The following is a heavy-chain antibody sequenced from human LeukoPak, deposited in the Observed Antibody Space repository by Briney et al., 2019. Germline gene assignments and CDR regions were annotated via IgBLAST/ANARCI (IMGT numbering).Heavy chain of an antibody. J-gene: IGHJ3*02. Sequence: GESLKISCKGSGYSFTSYWIGLVRPMPGKGLEWRGIIYPGDSDTRYSPSFEGQVTISADKSLSTAYLQWSSLKASATVMYYCARRDGYGAYDIWGQGTMVTVSS. CDR3: ARRDGYGAYDI. CDR1: GYSFTSYW. CDR2: IYPGDSDT. D-gene: IGHD5-24*01. V-gene: IGHV5-51*01.